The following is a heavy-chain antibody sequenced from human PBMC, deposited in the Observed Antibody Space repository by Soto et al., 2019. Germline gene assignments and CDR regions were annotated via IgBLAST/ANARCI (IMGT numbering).Heavy chain of an antibody. Sequence: SETLSLTCTVSGGSISSYYWSWIRQPPGKGLEWIGYIYYSGSTNYNPSLKSRVTISVDTSKNQFSLKLSSVTAADTAVYYCARHSLATVTTFYFDYWGQGTLVTVSS. V-gene: IGHV4-59*08. D-gene: IGHD4-4*01. CDR2: IYYSGST. J-gene: IGHJ4*02. CDR1: GGSISSYY. CDR3: ARHSLATVTTFYFDY.